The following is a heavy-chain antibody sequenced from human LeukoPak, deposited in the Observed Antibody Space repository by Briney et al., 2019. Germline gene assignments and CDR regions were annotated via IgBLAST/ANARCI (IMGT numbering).Heavy chain of an antibody. V-gene: IGHV1-18*01. CDR1: GYTFTSYG. D-gene: IGHD2-8*01. J-gene: IGHJ4*02. CDR2: ISAYNGNT. CDR3: ARGRGGVSPRKLYCTNGVSPSGLYYFDY. Sequence: ASVKVSCKASGYTFTSYGISWVRQAPGQGLEWMGWISAYNGNTNYAQKLQGRVTMTTDTSASTAYMELRSLRSDDTAVYYCARGRGGVSPRKLYCTNGVSPSGLYYFDYWGQGTLVTVSS.